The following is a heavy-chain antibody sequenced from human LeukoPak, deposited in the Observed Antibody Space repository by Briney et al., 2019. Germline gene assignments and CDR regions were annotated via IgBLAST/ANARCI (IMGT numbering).Heavy chain of an antibody. J-gene: IGHJ4*02. Sequence: ASVKVSCKVSGYTLTEIAVHWVRQAPGEGLEWMGTFDPEEPQTLYAQRFQDRVTMTEDISTVTVYMELTSLTSEDTAVYFCASHPDGSGSYLDHWGQGTLVTVSS. CDR1: GYTLTEIA. CDR2: FDPEEPQT. CDR3: ASHPDGSGSYLDH. V-gene: IGHV1-24*01. D-gene: IGHD3-10*01.